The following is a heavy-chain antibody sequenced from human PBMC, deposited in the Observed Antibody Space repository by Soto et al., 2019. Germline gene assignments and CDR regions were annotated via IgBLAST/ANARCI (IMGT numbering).Heavy chain of an antibody. D-gene: IGHD1-1*01. Sequence: QITLKESGPTRVKPTQTLTLTCTFSGFSLSTHGVGVGWIRQPPGKALEGLALIYWDDDKRYTSSLKNRLTITKXXSXNXXVLTMTNMDPVDTATYYCAHRVALGGNWNGGSFDFWGPGALVTVSS. J-gene: IGHJ4*02. V-gene: IGHV2-5*02. CDR3: AHRVALGGNWNGGSFDF. CDR1: GFSLSTHGVG. CDR2: IYWDDDK.